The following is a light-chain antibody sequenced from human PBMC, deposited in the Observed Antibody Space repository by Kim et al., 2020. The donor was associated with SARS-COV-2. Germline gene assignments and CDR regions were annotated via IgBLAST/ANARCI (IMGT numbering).Light chain of an antibody. CDR3: QTCGSGIQV. J-gene: IGLJ2*01. CDR2: VICDGSH. V-gene: IGLV4-69*01. CDR1: SGRGNSA. Sequence: ASVRLTCTLSSGRGNSAITWHRQQPQKGPRFLMKVICDGSHSKGDGIPDRFSGSRSGAERYLTSSSLQSEEEDDYYCQTCGSGIQVFGGGTQLTVL.